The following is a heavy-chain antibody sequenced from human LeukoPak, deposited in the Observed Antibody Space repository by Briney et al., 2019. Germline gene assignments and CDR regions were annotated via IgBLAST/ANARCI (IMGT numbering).Heavy chain of an antibody. CDR3: PGWGRPDDGFDI. CDR1: GGSLSGYY. J-gene: IGHJ3*02. CDR2: INHSGST. Sequence: SETLSLTCAVYGGSLSGYYWSWIRQPPGKGLEWIGEINHSGSTNYNPSLKSRVTISVDTSKNQFSLMLSSVNAAATAVNYFPGWGRPDDGFDIWGRGTRVTAPS. D-gene: IGHD6-6*01. V-gene: IGHV4-34*01.